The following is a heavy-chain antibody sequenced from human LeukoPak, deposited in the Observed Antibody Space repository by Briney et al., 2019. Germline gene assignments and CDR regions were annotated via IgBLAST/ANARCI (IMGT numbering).Heavy chain of an antibody. CDR1: GGSISGYY. D-gene: IGHD2-15*01. Sequence: SETLSLTCAVSGGSISGYYWSWIRRPAGKGLEWMGRISGSGSTDYDPSLKSRITMSVDTSKNQFSLKLNSVTVADTAVYYCARVGRSSTPGYWGQGTLVTVSS. V-gene: IGHV4-4*07. CDR2: ISGSGST. CDR3: ARVGRSSTPGY. J-gene: IGHJ4*02.